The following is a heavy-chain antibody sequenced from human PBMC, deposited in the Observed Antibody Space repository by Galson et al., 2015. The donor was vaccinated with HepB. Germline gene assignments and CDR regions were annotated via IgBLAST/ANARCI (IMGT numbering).Heavy chain of an antibody. J-gene: IGHJ4*02. Sequence: SLRLSCAVSGFTFSFSSYSMSWVRQAPGKGLEWVSAISGSGGNTYYADSVKGRFTISRDNSNNTLYLQMSSLRAEDTAVYYCAITVTTGFDSWGQGILVTVSP. V-gene: IGHV3-23*01. CDR2: ISGSGGNT. D-gene: IGHD4-17*01. CDR1: GFTFSFSSYS. CDR3: AITVTTGFDS.